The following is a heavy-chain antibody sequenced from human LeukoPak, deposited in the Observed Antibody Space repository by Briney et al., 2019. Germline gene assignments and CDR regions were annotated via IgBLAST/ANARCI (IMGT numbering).Heavy chain of an antibody. CDR1: GFTFSSYW. D-gene: IGHD1-26*01. J-gene: IGHJ4*02. CDR3: IGSGGWPGY. CDR2: IASDGST. Sequence: GGSLRLSCAASGFTFSSYWMHWVRQAPGKGLVWVSRIASDGSTVYADSVKGRFTISRDNAKDTAYLQMNSLRVEDTAVYYCIGSGGWPGYWGQGTLVTVSS. V-gene: IGHV3-74*01.